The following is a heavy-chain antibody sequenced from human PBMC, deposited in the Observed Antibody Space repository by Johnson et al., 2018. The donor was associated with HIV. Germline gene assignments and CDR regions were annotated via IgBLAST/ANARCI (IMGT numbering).Heavy chain of an antibody. D-gene: IGHD1-14*01. CDR2: IYSGGST. V-gene: IGHV3-66*01. CDR3: ARDGMAATKANI. CDR1: GFTVSSNY. Sequence: VQLVDSVGGLVQPGGSLRLSCAASGFTVSSNYMSWVRQAPGKGLEWVSVIYSGGSTYSADSVQGRFTISRDNSKNTLYLQMNSLRAEDTAVYYCARDGMAATKANIWGQGTMVTVSS. J-gene: IGHJ3*02.